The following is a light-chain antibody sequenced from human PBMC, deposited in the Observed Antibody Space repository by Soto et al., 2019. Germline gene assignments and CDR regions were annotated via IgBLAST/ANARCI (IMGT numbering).Light chain of an antibody. V-gene: IGLV6-57*04. CDR2: EDR. Sequence: NFMLTQPHSVSESPGKTVIISCTRSSGRIGSNYVQWYQQRPGSAPTTVIYEDRQRPSGVPDRFSGSIDSSSNSASLTISGLKTEDEADYYCQSFDRNRQGVFGGGTKLTVL. CDR1: SGRIGSNY. J-gene: IGLJ3*02. CDR3: QSFDRNRQGV.